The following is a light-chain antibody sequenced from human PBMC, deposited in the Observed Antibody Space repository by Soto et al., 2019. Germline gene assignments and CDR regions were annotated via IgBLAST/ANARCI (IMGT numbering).Light chain of an antibody. V-gene: IGLV1-40*01. CDR2: GNT. CDR3: QSYDSTLSGPYV. Sequence: QSVLTQPPSVSGAPGQRVPISCPGSSSNIGAGYDVPWYQQLPGTAPKPLIYGNTNRPSGVPDRFSGSKSGTSASLAITGLQAEDEADYYCQSYDSTLSGPYVFGTGTKLTVL. CDR1: SSNIGAGYD. J-gene: IGLJ1*01.